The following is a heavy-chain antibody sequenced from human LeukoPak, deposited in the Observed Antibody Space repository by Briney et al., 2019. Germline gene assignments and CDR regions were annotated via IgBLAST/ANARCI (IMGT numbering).Heavy chain of an antibody. Sequence: SETLSLTCTISGGSISSSSYYWGWIRQPPGKGLEWIGSIYYSGSTYYNPSLKSRVTISVDTSKNQFSLKLSSVTAADTAVYYCARRYSGSLVGLPKQKDAFDIWGQGTMVTVSS. V-gene: IGHV4-39*01. CDR1: GGSISSSSYY. D-gene: IGHD6-6*01. CDR2: IYYSGST. CDR3: ARRYSGSLVGLPKQKDAFDI. J-gene: IGHJ3*02.